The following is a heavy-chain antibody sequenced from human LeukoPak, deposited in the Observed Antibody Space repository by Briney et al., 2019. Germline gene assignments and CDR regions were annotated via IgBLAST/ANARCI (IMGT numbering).Heavy chain of an antibody. D-gene: IGHD6-19*01. Sequence: ASVKVSCKASGYTFTGYYMHWVRQAPGQGLEWMGWIIPNSGGTNYAQKFQGRVTMTRDTSISTAYMELSRLRSDDTAVYYCASSDSSGWYSNYYYYYYMDVWGKGTTVTVSS. CDR3: ASSDSSGWYSNYYYYYYMDV. CDR2: IIPNSGGT. V-gene: IGHV1-2*02. J-gene: IGHJ6*03. CDR1: GYTFTGYY.